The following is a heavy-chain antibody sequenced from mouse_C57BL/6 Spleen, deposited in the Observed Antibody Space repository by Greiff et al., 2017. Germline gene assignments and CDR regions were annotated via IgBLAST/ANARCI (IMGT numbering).Heavy chain of an antibody. Sequence: VQLQQPGTELVKPGASVKLSCKASGYTFTNYWIGWAKQRPGHGLEWIGDIYPGGGYTNYNEKFKGKATLTADKSSSTAYMQFSSLTSEDSAIYYCARSDGNSYAMDYWGQGTSVTVSS. V-gene: IGHV1-63*01. CDR1: GYTFTNYW. J-gene: IGHJ4*01. D-gene: IGHD2-1*01. CDR3: ARSDGNSYAMDY. CDR2: IYPGGGYT.